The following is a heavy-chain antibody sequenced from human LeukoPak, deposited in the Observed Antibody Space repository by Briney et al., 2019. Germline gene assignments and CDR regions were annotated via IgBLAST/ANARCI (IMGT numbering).Heavy chain of an antibody. CDR2: IDPSDSYT. CDR3: ARHLTSTIAAAVT. Sequence: GESLKISCKGSGYSFTSYWISWVRQMPGKGLEWMGRIDPSDSYTNYSPSFQGHLTISADKSISTAYLQWSSLKASDTAMYYCARHLTSTIAAAVTWGQGTLVTVSS. D-gene: IGHD6-13*01. CDR1: GYSFTSYW. V-gene: IGHV5-10-1*01. J-gene: IGHJ5*02.